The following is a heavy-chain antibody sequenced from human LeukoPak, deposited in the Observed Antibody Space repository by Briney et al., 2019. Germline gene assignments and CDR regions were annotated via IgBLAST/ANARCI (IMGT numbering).Heavy chain of an antibody. CDR2: IIPILGIA. V-gene: IGHV1-69*04. CDR3: ARRNWNDPYQTGGMDV. Sequence: SVKVSCKASGGTFSSYAISWVRQAPGQGLEWMGRIIPILGIANYAQRFQGRVTITADKSTSTAYMELSSLRSEDTAVYYCARRNWNDPYQTGGMDVWGQGTTVTVSS. D-gene: IGHD1-1*01. J-gene: IGHJ6*02. CDR1: GGTFSSYA.